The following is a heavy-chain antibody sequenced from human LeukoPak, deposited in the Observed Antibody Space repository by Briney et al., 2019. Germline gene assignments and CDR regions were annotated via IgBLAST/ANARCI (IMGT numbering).Heavy chain of an antibody. V-gene: IGHV3-9*01. CDR3: ARVRGSKSSDWAFDY. Sequence: PGGSLRLSCAASGFTFGDYAMHWVRQAPGKGLEWVSGISWNSDSIGYADSVKGRFTISRDNAKNSLYLQMNSLRAEDTAVYYCARVRGSKSSDWAFDYWGQGTLVTVSS. CDR1: GFTFGDYA. J-gene: IGHJ4*02. CDR2: ISWNSDSI. D-gene: IGHD3/OR15-3a*01.